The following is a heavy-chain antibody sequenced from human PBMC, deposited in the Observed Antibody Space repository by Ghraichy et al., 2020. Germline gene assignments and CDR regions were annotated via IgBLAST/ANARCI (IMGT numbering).Heavy chain of an antibody. V-gene: IGHV1-69*13. CDR1: GGTFSSYA. CDR3: ARDLLPRNTIFGVVTFYGMDV. Sequence: SVKVSCKASGGTFSSYAISWVRQAPGQGLEWMGGIIPIFGTANYAQKFQGRVTITADESTSTAYMELSSLRSEDTAVYYCARDLLPRNTIFGVVTFYGMDVWGQGTTVTVSS. CDR2: IIPIFGTA. D-gene: IGHD3-3*01. J-gene: IGHJ6*02.